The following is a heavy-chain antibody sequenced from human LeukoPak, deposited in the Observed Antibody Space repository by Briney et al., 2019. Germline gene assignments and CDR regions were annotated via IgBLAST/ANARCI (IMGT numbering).Heavy chain of an antibody. Sequence: GASXXVSCKASGYTFTGYYMHWVRQAPGQGIEWMGRINPNSGGANYEQKFQGRVTMNRDRTISTAYMELSRLRSDDTAVYYCARIAARPDYWGQGTLVTVSS. CDR1: GYTFTGYY. CDR3: ARIAARPDY. CDR2: INPNSGGA. V-gene: IGHV1-2*06. D-gene: IGHD6-6*01. J-gene: IGHJ4*02.